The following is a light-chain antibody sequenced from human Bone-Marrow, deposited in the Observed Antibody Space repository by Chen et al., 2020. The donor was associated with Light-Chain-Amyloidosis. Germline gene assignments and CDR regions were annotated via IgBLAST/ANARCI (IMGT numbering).Light chain of an antibody. CDR1: QSVDSY. J-gene: IGKJ1*01. Sequence: IVLTQSPATLSLSPGERATLSCRASQSVDSYLAWYQQKPGQAPRLLIFDASNRAPGIPARFSGSGSGTDFTLTISSLEPEDFAVYYCQQRRNWPRTFGQGTKVDIK. CDR2: DAS. CDR3: QQRRNWPRT. V-gene: IGKV3-11*01.